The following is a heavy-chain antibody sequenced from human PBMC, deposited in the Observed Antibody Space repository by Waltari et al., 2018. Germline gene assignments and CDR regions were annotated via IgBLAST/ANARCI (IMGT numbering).Heavy chain of an antibody. Sequence: QVQLVQSGAEVTKPGSSVKVSCKASGVTFSSYAISWVRQAPGQGLEWMGGIIPIFGTANYAQKFKGRVTITADESTSTAYMELSSLRSEDTAVYYCGAAMVNYYYYYMDVWGKGTTVTVSS. V-gene: IGHV1-69*12. CDR1: GVTFSSYA. CDR3: GAAMVNYYYYYMDV. D-gene: IGHD5-18*01. CDR2: IIPIFGTA. J-gene: IGHJ6*03.